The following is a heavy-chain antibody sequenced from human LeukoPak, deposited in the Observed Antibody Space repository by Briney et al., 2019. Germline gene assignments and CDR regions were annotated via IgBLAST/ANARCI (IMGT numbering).Heavy chain of an antibody. J-gene: IGHJ4*02. V-gene: IGHV3-9*01. CDR2: ISWNSGSI. D-gene: IGHD2-15*01. CDR3: EKDIGGHMVGGGGNDY. Sequence: GRSLRLSCAASGFTFDDYAMHWVRQAPGKGLEWVSGISWNSGSIGYADSVKGRFTISRDNAKNSLYLQMNSLRAEDTALYYCEKDIGGHMVGGGGNDYWGQGTLVTVSS. CDR1: GFTFDDYA.